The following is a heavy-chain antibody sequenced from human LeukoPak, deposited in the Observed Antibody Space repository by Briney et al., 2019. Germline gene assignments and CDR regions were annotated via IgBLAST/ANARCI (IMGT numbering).Heavy chain of an antibody. J-gene: IGHJ3*02. Sequence: SVKVSCXASGGTFSSYAISWVRQAPGQGLEWMGGIIPIFGTANYAQKFQGRVTITTDESTSTAYMELSSLRSEDTAVYYCASVDTAMATDAFDIWGQWTMVTVSS. D-gene: IGHD5-18*01. CDR1: GGTFSSYA. CDR2: IIPIFGTA. V-gene: IGHV1-69*05. CDR3: ASVDTAMATDAFDI.